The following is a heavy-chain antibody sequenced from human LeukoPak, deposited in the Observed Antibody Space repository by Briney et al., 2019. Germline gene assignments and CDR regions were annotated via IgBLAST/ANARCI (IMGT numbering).Heavy chain of an antibody. J-gene: IGHJ3*02. CDR1: GFTFSSYW. V-gene: IGHV3-74*01. D-gene: IGHD6-19*01. CDR2: INSDGSST. Sequence: PGGSLRLSSAASGFTFSSYWMHWVRQAPGKGLVWVSRINSDGSSTSYADSVKGRFTISRDNAKNTLYLQMNSLRAEDTAVYYCARVGSSGLDAFDIWGQGTMVTVSS. CDR3: ARVGSSGLDAFDI.